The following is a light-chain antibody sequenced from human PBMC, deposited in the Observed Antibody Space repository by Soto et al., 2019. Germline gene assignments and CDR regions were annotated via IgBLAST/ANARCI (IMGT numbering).Light chain of an antibody. Sequence: QSALTQPASVSGSPGQSITISCTGTSSDVGGYNYVSWYQQHPGKAPKLMIYDVSNRPSGVSNRFSDSKSGNTASLTISGIQAEDEADYYYSSYTSSNTLVVFGGGTELTVL. V-gene: IGLV2-14*01. CDR1: SSDVGGYNY. J-gene: IGLJ2*01. CDR3: SSYTSSNTLVV. CDR2: DVS.